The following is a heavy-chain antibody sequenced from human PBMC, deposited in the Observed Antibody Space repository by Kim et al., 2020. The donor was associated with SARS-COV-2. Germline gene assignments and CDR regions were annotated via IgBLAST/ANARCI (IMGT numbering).Heavy chain of an antibody. CDR3: AKDFSYGRFQVPYYFDY. D-gene: IGHD3-3*01. V-gene: IGHV3-33*06. CDR2: IWYDGSNK. Sequence: GGSLRLSCAASGFTFSSYGMHWVRQAPGKGLEWVAVIWYDGSNKYYADSVKGRFTISRDNSKNTLYLQMNSLRAEDTAVYYCAKDFSYGRFQVPYYFDYWGQGTLVTVSS. J-gene: IGHJ4*02. CDR1: GFTFSSYG.